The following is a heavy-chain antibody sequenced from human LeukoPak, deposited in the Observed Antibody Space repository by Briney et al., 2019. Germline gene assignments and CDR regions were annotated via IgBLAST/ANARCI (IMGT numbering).Heavy chain of an antibody. CDR3: ARDHDFWSGYPFDY. D-gene: IGHD3-3*01. CDR1: GGTFSSYG. J-gene: IGHJ4*02. CDR2: ISAYNGNT. Sequence: ASVKVSCKASGGTFSSYGISWVRQAPGQGLEWMGWISAYNGNTNYAQKLQGRVTMTTDTSTSTAYMELRSLRSDDTAVYYCARDHDFWSGYPFDYWGQGTLVTVSS. V-gene: IGHV1-18*01.